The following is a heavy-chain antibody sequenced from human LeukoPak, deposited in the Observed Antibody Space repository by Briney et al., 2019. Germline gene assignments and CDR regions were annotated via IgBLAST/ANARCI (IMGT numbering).Heavy chain of an antibody. CDR2: ISYDGSNK. D-gene: IGHD4-23*01. CDR1: GFTFSSYA. J-gene: IGHJ4*02. Sequence: GGSLRLSCAASGFTFSSYAMRCVRQAPGKGLGWGAVISYDGSNKYYADSVKGRFTISRDNSKNTLYLQMNSLRAEDTAAYYCARDGTPVVTNRLPDYWGQGTLVTVSS. CDR3: ARDGTPVVTNRLPDY. V-gene: IGHV3-30*01.